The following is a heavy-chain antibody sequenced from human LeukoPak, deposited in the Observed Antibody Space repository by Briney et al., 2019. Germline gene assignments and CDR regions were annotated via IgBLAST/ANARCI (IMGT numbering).Heavy chain of an antibody. V-gene: IGHV4-59*01. CDR1: GGSISSYY. J-gene: IGHJ6*02. CDR3: ARNIHDYDSRYYYYGMDV. Sequence: PSETLSLTCTVSGGSISSYYWSWIRQPPGKGLEWIGYIYYSGSTNYNPSLKSRVTISVDTSKNQFSLKLSSVTAADTAVYYCARNIHDYDSRYYYYGMDVWGQGTTVTVSS. D-gene: IGHD3-22*01. CDR2: IYYSGST.